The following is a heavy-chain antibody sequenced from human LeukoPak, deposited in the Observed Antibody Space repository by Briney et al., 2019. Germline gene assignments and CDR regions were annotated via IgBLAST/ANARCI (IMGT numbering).Heavy chain of an antibody. CDR2: ISGSGGST. CDR3: ATRGYTYGNFDY. CDR1: GFSFSSYP. D-gene: IGHD5-18*01. Sequence: GGSLRLSCAASGFSFSSYPMSWVRQAPGKGLEWGSAISGSGGSTYYADSVKGRFTISRDNSKKTLYLQMSSLRAEDTAVYYCATRGYTYGNFDYWGQGTLVTVSS. J-gene: IGHJ4*02. V-gene: IGHV3-23*01.